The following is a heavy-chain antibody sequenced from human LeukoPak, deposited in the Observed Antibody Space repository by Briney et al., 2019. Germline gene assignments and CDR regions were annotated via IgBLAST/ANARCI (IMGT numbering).Heavy chain of an antibody. CDR3: ARGRPGPDV. CDR1: GDSISTSSYY. Sequence: KSSETLSLTCSVSGDSISTSSYYWSWIRQPQGKGLEWLGYINNIGSITYNPSLKKRVTISVDMSKNQFSLKLSSVTAADTAVYYCARGRPGPDVWGKGSTVTISS. J-gene: IGHJ6*04. V-gene: IGHV4-61*01. D-gene: IGHD2-2*01. CDR2: INNIGSI.